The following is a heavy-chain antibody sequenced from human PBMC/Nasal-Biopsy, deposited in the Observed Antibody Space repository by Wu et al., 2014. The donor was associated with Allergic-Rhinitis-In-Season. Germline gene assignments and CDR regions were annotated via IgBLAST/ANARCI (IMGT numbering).Heavy chain of an antibody. CDR2: INWFGTAI. CDR3: VKDLMPVGCDV. Sequence: VRQAPGKGLEWVSGINWFGTAIGYADSVKGRFTISNDNAKRSLYLQMNSLRTEDTALYYCVKDLMPVGCDVWGLGTTVTVSS. D-gene: IGHD1-26*01. J-gene: IGHJ6*02. V-gene: IGHV3-9*01.